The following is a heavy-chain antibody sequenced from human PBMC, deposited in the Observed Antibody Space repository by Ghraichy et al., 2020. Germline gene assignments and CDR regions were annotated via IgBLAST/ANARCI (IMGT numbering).Heavy chain of an antibody. D-gene: IGHD1-1*01. J-gene: IGHJ4*02. CDR1: GFTFSSYA. CDR3: ARGDQDARLPKYYLDY. V-gene: IGHV3-64*02. CDR2: ISNNGEHI. Sequence: GGSLRLSCAASGFTFSSYAMHWVRQAPGKGLEYVSAISNNGEHIYYADSVKGRFTISRDNSKNTLYLQMASLSAEDMGVYYCARGDQDARLPKYYLDYWGQGTLVTVSS.